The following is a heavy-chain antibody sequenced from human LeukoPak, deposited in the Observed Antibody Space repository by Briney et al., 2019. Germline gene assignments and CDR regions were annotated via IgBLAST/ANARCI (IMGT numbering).Heavy chain of an antibody. Sequence: ASVKVSCKVSGYTFTGYYMHWVRQAPGQGLEWMGWINPNSGGTNYAQKFQGRVTMTRDTSISTAYMELSRLRSDDTAVYYCARDDYYYNSSGYYHETDYWGQGTLVTVSS. CDR3: ARDDYYYNSSGYYHETDY. CDR1: GYTFTGYY. J-gene: IGHJ4*02. D-gene: IGHD3-22*01. V-gene: IGHV1-2*02. CDR2: INPNSGGT.